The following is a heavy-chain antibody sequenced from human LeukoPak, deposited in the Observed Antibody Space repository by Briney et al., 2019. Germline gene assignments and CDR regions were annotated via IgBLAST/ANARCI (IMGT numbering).Heavy chain of an antibody. V-gene: IGHV3-30*02. Sequence: GGSLRLSCAASGFTFSHYGMHWVRQTPGKGLEWVAFIQYDASNEYYADSVKGRFTISRDNSKNTLYLQMNSLRAEDTAVYYCAKKPIVVVPAAGFDIWGQGTMVTVSS. CDR2: IQYDASNE. J-gene: IGHJ3*02. CDR3: AKKPIVVVPAAGFDI. CDR1: GFTFSHYG. D-gene: IGHD2-2*01.